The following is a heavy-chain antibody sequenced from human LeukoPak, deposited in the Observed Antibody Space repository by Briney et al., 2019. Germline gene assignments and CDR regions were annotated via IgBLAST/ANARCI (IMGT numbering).Heavy chain of an antibody. CDR2: IYHSGST. V-gene: IGHV4-4*02. CDR1: GGSISSSNW. CDR3: ARVSLWPGSGWYNSVD. D-gene: IGHD6-19*01. Sequence: SGPGLVKPSGTLSLTFAVSGGSISSSNWWSWVRQPPGKGLEWIGEIYHSGSTNYNPSLKSRVTISVDKSKNQFSLKLSTVTAADTAVYYCARVSLWPGSGWYNSVDWGQGTLVTVSS. J-gene: IGHJ4*02.